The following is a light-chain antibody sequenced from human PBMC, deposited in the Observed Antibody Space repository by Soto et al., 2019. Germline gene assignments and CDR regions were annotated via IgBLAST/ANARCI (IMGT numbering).Light chain of an antibody. CDR1: SSNIGSNY. J-gene: IGLJ3*02. CDR3: AAWDDSLSGWV. Sequence: QSVLTQPPSASGTPGQRVTISCSGSSSNIGSNYVYWYQQLPGTAPKLLIYRNNQRPSGVPDRFSGCKSGTSASLAISGLRSEDEADYYCAAWDDSLSGWVFGGGTKVTVL. V-gene: IGLV1-47*01. CDR2: RNN.